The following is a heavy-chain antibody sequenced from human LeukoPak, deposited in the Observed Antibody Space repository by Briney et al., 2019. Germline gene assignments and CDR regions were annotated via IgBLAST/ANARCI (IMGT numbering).Heavy chain of an antibody. D-gene: IGHD3-3*01. CDR1: GYTFTGYY. V-gene: IGHV1-2*02. Sequence: ASVKVSCTASGYTFTGYYMHWVRQAPGQGLEWMGWINPNSGGTNYAQKFQGRVTMTRDTSISTAYMELSRLRSDDTAVYYCARRGSGYYSIDYWGQGTLVTVSS. CDR3: ARRGSGYYSIDY. CDR2: INPNSGGT. J-gene: IGHJ4*02.